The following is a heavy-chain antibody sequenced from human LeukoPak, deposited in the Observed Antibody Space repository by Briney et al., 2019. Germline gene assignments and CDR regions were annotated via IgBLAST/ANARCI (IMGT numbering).Heavy chain of an antibody. CDR1: GFTFSSYG. CDR2: IWYDGSNK. V-gene: IGHV3-33*06. Sequence: GGSLRLSCAASGFTFSSYGMHWIRQAPGKGLEWVAVIWYDGSNKYYADSVKGRFTISRDNSKNTLYLQMNSLRAEDTAVYYCAKNAGYCSSTSCYVPNFLFDYWGQGTLVTVSS. CDR3: AKNAGYCSSTSCYVPNFLFDY. D-gene: IGHD2-2*01. J-gene: IGHJ4*02.